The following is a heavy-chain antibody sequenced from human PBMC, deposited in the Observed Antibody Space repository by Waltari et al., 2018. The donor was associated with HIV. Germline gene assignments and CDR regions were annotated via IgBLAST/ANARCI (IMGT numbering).Heavy chain of an antibody. CDR3: AGGPLGGGYSKN. CDR1: GFTFSSYS. CDR2: ISSSSSYI. J-gene: IGHJ4*02. Sequence: EVQLVESGGGLVKPGGSLRLSCAASGFTFSSYSMNWVRQAPGKGLEWVSSISSSSSYIYYADSVKGRFTISRDNAKNSLYLQMNSLRAEDTAVYYCAGGPLGGGYSKNWGQGTLVTVSS. D-gene: IGHD3-22*01. V-gene: IGHV3-21*01.